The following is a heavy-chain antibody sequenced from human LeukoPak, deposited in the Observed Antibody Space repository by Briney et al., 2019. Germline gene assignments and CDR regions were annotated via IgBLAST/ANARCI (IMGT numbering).Heavy chain of an antibody. Sequence: GGSLTLSCAPSVLIFDDYVMAWVRQAPGEGLEWVADINWKCGTTNYADSVQGRFTISRDNAKNFLYLQMNSLRAEDTAFYHCARDTYNSVWYPWYFDNWGPGSLVTVSS. CDR3: ARDTYNSVWYPWYFDN. J-gene: IGHJ4*02. V-gene: IGHV3-20*01. D-gene: IGHD6-19*01. CDR2: INWKCGTT. CDR1: VLIFDDYV.